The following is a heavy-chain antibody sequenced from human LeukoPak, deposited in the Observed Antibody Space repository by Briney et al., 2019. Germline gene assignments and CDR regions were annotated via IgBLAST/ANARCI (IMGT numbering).Heavy chain of an antibody. CDR3: ARDEPSTIFGVVIIAVGFDH. CDR1: GYTFTSYG. Sequence: GASVKVSCKASGYTFTSYGISWVRQAPGQGLERMGWISAYNGNTHYAQKLQGRVTMTTDTSTSTAYMELRSLRSDDTAVYYCARDEPSTIFGVVIIAVGFDHWGQGTLVTVPS. D-gene: IGHD3-3*01. J-gene: IGHJ4*02. CDR2: ISAYNGNT. V-gene: IGHV1-18*01.